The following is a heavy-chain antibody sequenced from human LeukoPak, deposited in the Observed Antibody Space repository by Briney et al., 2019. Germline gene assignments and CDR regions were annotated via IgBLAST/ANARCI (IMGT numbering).Heavy chain of an antibody. CDR2: IYSGGST. D-gene: IGHD6-13*01. Sequence: GGSLRLSGTVSRFIFSTYDMGWARQAPGKGLEWDSAIYSGGSTYYADSVKGRFTISRDNSKNTLYLQMNSLRAEDTAVYYCARGSGLSIAAAGHDAFDSWGQGTMVTVSS. J-gene: IGHJ3*02. V-gene: IGHV3-53*01. CDR1: RFIFSTYD. CDR3: ARGSGLSIAAAGHDAFDS.